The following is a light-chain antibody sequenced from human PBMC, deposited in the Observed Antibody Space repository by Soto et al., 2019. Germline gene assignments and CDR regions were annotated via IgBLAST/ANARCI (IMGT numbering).Light chain of an antibody. J-gene: IGLJ1*01. CDR1: NIAAYS. Sequence: SYELTQPPSVSVAPGQTARITCGGNNIAAYSVYWYQQKPGQAPVLVVYDDTNRPSGIPGRFSGSNSGNTATLTISSVEAGDEAAYYCQVWDSDSDPSYVFGGGTKLTVL. V-gene: IGLV3-21*02. CDR2: DDT. CDR3: QVWDSDSDPSYV.